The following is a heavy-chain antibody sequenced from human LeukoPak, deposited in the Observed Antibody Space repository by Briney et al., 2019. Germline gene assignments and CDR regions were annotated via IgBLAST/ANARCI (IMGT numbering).Heavy chain of an antibody. Sequence: KRGESLKISCKGSGYSFTSHWIGWVRQMPGKGLEWMGLIYPGDSDTRYSPSFQGQVTLSVDKSITTAYLQWSSLTAADTAMYYCARQVAAASDSWGQGTLVTVSS. J-gene: IGHJ4*02. D-gene: IGHD6-13*01. CDR2: IYPGDSDT. CDR1: GYSFTSHW. CDR3: ARQVAAASDS. V-gene: IGHV5-51*01.